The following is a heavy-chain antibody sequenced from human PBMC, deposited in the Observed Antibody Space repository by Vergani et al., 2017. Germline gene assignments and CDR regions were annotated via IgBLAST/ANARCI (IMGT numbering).Heavy chain of an antibody. Sequence: EVQLLESGGGLVQPGGSLRLSCAASGFTFSSYAMSWVRQAPGKGLEWVSAISGSGGSTYYADSVKGRFTISRDNSKNTLYLQMNSLRAEDTAVYYCAKRSSVAVGGTPLYYYYYGMDVWGQGTTVTVSS. CDR2: ISGSGGST. CDR3: AKRSSVAVGGTPLYYYYYGMDV. J-gene: IGHJ6*02. D-gene: IGHD6-13*01. CDR1: GFTFSSYA. V-gene: IGHV3-23*01.